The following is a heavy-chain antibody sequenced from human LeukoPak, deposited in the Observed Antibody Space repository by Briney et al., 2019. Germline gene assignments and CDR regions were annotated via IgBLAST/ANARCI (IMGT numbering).Heavy chain of an antibody. CDR2: INPNSGGT. J-gene: IGHJ3*02. D-gene: IGHD2-2*02. CDR3: ARVRKLGYCSSTSCYRNAFDI. Sequence: ASVKVSCKASGYTFTGYYMHWVRQAPGQGLEWMGWINPNSGGTNYAQKFQGWVTMTRDTSISTAYMELSRLRSDDTAVYYCARVRKLGYCSSTSCYRNAFDIWGQGTMVTVSS. V-gene: IGHV1-2*04. CDR1: GYTFTGYY.